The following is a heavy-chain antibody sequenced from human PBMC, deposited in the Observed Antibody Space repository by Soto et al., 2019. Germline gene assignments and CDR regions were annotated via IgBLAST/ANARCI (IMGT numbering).Heavy chain of an antibody. Sequence: EVQLLESGGGLVQPGGSLRLSCAASGLTFSSYAMSWVRQAPGKGPEWVSAISGSGAVTYYADSVKGRFTISRDNSKNALYLQMNSLRAADTAVYYGAKDKGCTSTTCRWTACDIWGQGTMVTVSS. J-gene: IGHJ3*02. CDR3: AKDKGCTSTTCRWTACDI. CDR2: ISGSGAVT. V-gene: IGHV3-23*01. CDR1: GLTFSSYA. D-gene: IGHD2-2*01.